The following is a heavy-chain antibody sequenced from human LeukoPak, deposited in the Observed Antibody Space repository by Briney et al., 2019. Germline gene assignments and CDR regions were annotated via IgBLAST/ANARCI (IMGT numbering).Heavy chain of an antibody. CDR2: IYYSGNI. Sequence: SETLSLTCTVSSGSIISSDYYWGWIRQPQGKGLEWIGSIYYSGNIYYNPSLKSRVTISVDTSKNQLSLQLSSVTAADTAVYFCARHYTGGNFFDPWGQGTLVTVSS. D-gene: IGHD3-16*01. CDR1: SGSIISSDYY. J-gene: IGHJ5*02. CDR3: ARHYTGGNFFDP. V-gene: IGHV4-39*07.